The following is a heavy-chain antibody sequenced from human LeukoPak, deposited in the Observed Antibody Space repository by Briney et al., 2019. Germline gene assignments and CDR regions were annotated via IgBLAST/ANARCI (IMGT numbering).Heavy chain of an antibody. Sequence: GASVTVSCKASGGTFSSYAISWVRQAPGQGLEWMGRIIPILGIANYAQKFQGRVTITADKSTSTAYMELSSLRSEDTAVYYCARGPITMVRGAYFDYWGQGTLVTVSS. D-gene: IGHD3-10*01. J-gene: IGHJ4*02. CDR3: ARGPITMVRGAYFDY. V-gene: IGHV1-69*04. CDR1: GGTFSSYA. CDR2: IIPILGIA.